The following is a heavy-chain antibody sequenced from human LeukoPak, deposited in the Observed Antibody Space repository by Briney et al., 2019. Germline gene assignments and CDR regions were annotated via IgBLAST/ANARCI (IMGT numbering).Heavy chain of an antibody. J-gene: IGHJ3*02. CDR1: GFTFSDYY. Sequence: GGSLRLSCAASGFTFSDYYMSWIRQAPGRGLEWVSSISGSGGSTQYADSVQGRFAISRDNSRNVLYLQMNSLRAEDTAVYFCARDPNGDYIGTFDMWGRGTMVSVSS. D-gene: IGHD4-17*01. V-gene: IGHV3-23*01. CDR2: ISGSGGST. CDR3: ARDPNGDYIGTFDM.